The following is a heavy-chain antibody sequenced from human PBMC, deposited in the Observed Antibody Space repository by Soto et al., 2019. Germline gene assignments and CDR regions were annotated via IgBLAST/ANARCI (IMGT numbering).Heavy chain of an antibody. V-gene: IGHV4-34*01. CDR1: GGSFSGYY. Sequence: PSETLSLTCAVYGGSFSGYYWSWIRQPPGKGLEWIGEINHSGSTNYNPSLKSRVTISVDTSENTLYLQMSSLRAEDTAVYYCAKRKYCPSTTCFDYWGQGTQVTVSS. CDR3: AKRKYCPSTTCFDY. CDR2: INHSGST. D-gene: IGHD2-2*01. J-gene: IGHJ4*02.